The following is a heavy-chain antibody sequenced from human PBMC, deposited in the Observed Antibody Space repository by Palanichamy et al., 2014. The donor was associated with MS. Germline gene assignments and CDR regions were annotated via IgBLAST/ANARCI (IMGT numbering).Heavy chain of an antibody. CDR2: IYHSGST. D-gene: IGHD3-10*01. J-gene: IGHJ4*02. CDR3: ARDRNFYGSGELDY. CDR1: GYSISSGYY. V-gene: IGHV4-38-2*02. Sequence: HVQXQESGPGLVKPSETLSLTCTVSGYSISSGYYWGWIRQPPGKGLEWIGSIYHSGSTYYNPSLKSRVTISVDTSKNQFSLKLSSVTAADTAVYYCARDRNFYGSGELDYWGQGTLVTVSS.